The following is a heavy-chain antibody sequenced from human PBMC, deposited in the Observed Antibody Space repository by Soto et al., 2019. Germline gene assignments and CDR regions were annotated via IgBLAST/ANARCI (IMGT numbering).Heavy chain of an antibody. J-gene: IGHJ4*02. CDR1: GFTVGSNY. D-gene: IGHD6-19*01. V-gene: IGHV3-66*01. Sequence: EVQLVESGGGLVQPGGSLRLSCAASGFTVGSNYMNWVRQAPGKGLEWVSVIYSGGSTYYADSVKGRFTISRDISKNTLYLQMNSLRAEDTAVYYCARSWAVAGSYDYWGQGTLVTVSS. CDR3: ARSWAVAGSYDY. CDR2: IYSGGST.